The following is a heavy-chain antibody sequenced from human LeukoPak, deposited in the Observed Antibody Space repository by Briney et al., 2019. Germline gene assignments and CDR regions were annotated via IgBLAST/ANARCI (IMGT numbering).Heavy chain of an antibody. Sequence: ASVKVSCKASGYTFTGYYMHWVRQAPGQGLEWMGWINPNSGGTNYAQKLQGRVTMTTDTSTSTAYMELRSLRSDDTAVYYCARGSKLLWFGKSTDYWGQGTLVTVSS. CDR3: ARGSKLLWFGKSTDY. D-gene: IGHD3-10*01. J-gene: IGHJ4*02. CDR2: INPNSGGT. CDR1: GYTFTGYY. V-gene: IGHV1-2*02.